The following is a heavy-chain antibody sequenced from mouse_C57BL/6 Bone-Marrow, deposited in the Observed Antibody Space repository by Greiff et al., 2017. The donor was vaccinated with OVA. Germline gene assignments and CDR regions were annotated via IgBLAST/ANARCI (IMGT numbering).Heavy chain of an antibody. CDR1: GYTFTSYG. J-gene: IGHJ1*03. CDR2: IYPRSGNT. CDR3: ARQTPYYYGSSYGYFDV. D-gene: IGHD1-1*01. V-gene: IGHV1-81*01. Sequence: QVQLQQSGAELARPGASVKLSCTASGYTFTSYGISWVKQRTGQGLEWIGEIYPRSGNTYYNEKFKGKATLTADKSSSTAYMELRSLTSEDSAVYFCARQTPYYYGSSYGYFDVWGTGTTVTVSS.